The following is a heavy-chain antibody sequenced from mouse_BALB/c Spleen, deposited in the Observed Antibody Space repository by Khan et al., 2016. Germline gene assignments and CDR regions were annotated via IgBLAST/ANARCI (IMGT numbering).Heavy chain of an antibody. CDR3: ARYQSTMTLLDY. Sequence: EVQLQESGPSLVKPSQTLSLTCSVTGDSITSGYWNWIRKFPGNKLEYMGYISYSGSTYYNPSLKSRISITRDTSKNQYYLQLNSVTTEDQATYYGARYQSTMTLLDYWGQGTTLTVSS. CDR1: GDSITSGY. CDR2: ISYSGST. D-gene: IGHD2-4*01. J-gene: IGHJ2*01. V-gene: IGHV3-8*02.